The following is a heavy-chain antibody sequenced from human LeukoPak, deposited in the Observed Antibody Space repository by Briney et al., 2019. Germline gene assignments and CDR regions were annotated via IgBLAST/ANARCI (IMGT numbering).Heavy chain of an antibody. V-gene: IGHV4-59*08. CDR1: GGSISSYY. CDR2: IYYSGST. D-gene: IGHD5-24*01. Sequence: SETLSLTCNVSGGSISSYYWSWIRQPPGKGLEWIGYIYYSGSTNYNPSLKSRVTISVDTSKNQFSLKLNSVTAADTAVYYCARHRSKWLQSSFDYWGQGTLVTVSS. CDR3: ARHRSKWLQSSFDY. J-gene: IGHJ4*02.